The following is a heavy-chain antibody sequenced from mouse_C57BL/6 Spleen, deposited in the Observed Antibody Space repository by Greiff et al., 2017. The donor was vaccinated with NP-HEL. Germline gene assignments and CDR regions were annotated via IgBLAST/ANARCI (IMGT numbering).Heavy chain of an antibody. Sequence: QVQLKQPGAELVRPGSSVKLSCKASGYTFTSYWMDWVKQRPGQGLEWIGNIYPSDSETHYNQKFKDKATLTVDKSSSTAYMQLSSLTSEDSAVYYCARDITTVVASDYWGQGTTLTVSS. D-gene: IGHD1-1*01. CDR3: ARDITTVVASDY. V-gene: IGHV1-61*01. CDR2: IYPSDSET. CDR1: GYTFTSYW. J-gene: IGHJ2*01.